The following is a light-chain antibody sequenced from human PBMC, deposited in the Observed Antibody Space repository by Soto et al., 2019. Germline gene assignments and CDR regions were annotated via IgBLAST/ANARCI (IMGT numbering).Light chain of an antibody. J-gene: IGKJ1*01. CDR3: QQYNTYSWT. Sequence: DIQMTQSPSSLSASVGDRVTITCRASQSINTWLAWYQQKPGKAPNLLIYDASTLESGVPSRFSGSGSGTEFTLTISSLQPGDFATYHCQQYNTYSWTFGQGTKVES. CDR2: DAS. CDR1: QSINTW. V-gene: IGKV1-5*01.